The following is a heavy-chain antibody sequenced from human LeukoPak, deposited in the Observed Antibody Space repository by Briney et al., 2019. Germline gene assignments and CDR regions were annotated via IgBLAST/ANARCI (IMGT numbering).Heavy chain of an antibody. J-gene: IGHJ4*02. CDR1: GGTFSSYA. CDR2: IIPIFGTA. D-gene: IGHD3-22*01. V-gene: IGHV1-69*13. CDR3: ASMNYYDSSGSFMYYFDY. Sequence: ASVKVSCKASGGTFSSYAISWVRQAPGQGLEWMGGIIPIFGTANYAQKFQGRVTITADESTSTAYMELSSLRSEDTAVYYCASMNYYDSSGSFMYYFDYWGQGTLVTVSS.